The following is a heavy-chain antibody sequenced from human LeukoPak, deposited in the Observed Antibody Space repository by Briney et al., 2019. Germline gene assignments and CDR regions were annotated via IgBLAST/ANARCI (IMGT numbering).Heavy chain of an antibody. CDR1: GGSISSSSYY. J-gene: IGHJ4*02. V-gene: IGHV4-39*07. Sequence: SETLSLTCTVSGGSISSSSYYWGWIRQPPGKGLEWIGSIYYSGSTYYNPSLKSRVTISVDTSKNQFSLKLSSVTAADTAVYYCARGARWGSGSYGGNWGQGTLVTVSS. CDR3: ARGARWGSGSYGGN. D-gene: IGHD3-10*01. CDR2: IYYSGST.